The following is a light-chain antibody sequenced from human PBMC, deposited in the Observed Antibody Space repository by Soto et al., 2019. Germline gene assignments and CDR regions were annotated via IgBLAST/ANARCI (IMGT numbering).Light chain of an antibody. CDR2: DVS. V-gene: IGLV2-14*01. Sequence: QSALTQPASVSGSPGQSITISCTGTSSDVGGYNYVSWYQQHPGKAPKFVIFDVSNRPSGVSYRFSGSKSGNTASLTISGLQAEDEADYYCSSYTSSSTVVFGGGTKVTVL. J-gene: IGLJ2*01. CDR1: SSDVGGYNY. CDR3: SSYTSSSTVV.